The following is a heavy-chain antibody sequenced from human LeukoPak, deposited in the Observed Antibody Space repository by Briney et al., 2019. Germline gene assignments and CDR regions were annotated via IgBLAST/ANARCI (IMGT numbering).Heavy chain of an antibody. Sequence: GGSLRLSCAASGFTFSSYGMHWVRQAPGMGLEWVAVIWYDGSNKYYADSVKGRFTISRDNSKNTLYLQMNSLRAEDTAVYYCARDRWELLRGLDYWGQGTLVTVSS. CDR1: GFTFSSYG. CDR2: IWYDGSNK. D-gene: IGHD1-26*01. CDR3: ARDRWELLRGLDY. J-gene: IGHJ4*02. V-gene: IGHV3-33*01.